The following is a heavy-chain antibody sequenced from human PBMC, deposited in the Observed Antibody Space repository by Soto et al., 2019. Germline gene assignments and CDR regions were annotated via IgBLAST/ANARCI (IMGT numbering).Heavy chain of an antibody. J-gene: IGHJ6*02. Sequence: SETLSLTCTVSGGSISSSSYYWGWIRQPPGKGLEWIGSIYYSGSTYYNTSLKSRVTISVDTSKNQFSLKLSSVTAADTAFFYCARDPTGTNYYYGMDVWGQGTTVTVSS. V-gene: IGHV4-39*07. CDR1: GGSISSSSYY. CDR2: IYYSGST. D-gene: IGHD2-2*01. CDR3: ARDPTGTNYYYGMDV.